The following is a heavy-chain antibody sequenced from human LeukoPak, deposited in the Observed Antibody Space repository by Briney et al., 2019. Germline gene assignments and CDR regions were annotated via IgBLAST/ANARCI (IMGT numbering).Heavy chain of an antibody. Sequence: SETLSLTCTVSGGSISSSSYYWGWIRQPPWKGLEYIGSIYDTRSTYYNPSLKSRVSISVDTSKNQLSLKLTSVTAADTAVYYCARPYSFAWYAMDVWGQGTTVTVSS. J-gene: IGHJ6*02. CDR3: ARPYSFAWYAMDV. V-gene: IGHV4-39*01. D-gene: IGHD6-13*01. CDR2: IYDTRST. CDR1: GGSISSSSYY.